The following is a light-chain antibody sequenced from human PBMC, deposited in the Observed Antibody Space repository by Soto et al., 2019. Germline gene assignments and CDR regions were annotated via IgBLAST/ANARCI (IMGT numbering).Light chain of an antibody. CDR2: EVS. CDR3: SSYAGSNNSV. V-gene: IGLV2-8*01. Sequence: QSVLTQPPSASGSPGQSVTISCTGTSSDVGGYNYVSWYQQHPGKAPKLMIYEVSKRPSGVPDRFSGSKSGNTASLTVSGLQPEDEADYYCSSYAGSNNSVFGTGTKVTAL. J-gene: IGLJ1*01. CDR1: SSDVGGYNY.